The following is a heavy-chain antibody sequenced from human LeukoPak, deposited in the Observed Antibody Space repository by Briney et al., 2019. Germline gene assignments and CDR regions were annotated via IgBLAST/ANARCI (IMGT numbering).Heavy chain of an antibody. CDR1: GFTFSNAW. J-gene: IGHJ4*02. V-gene: IGHV3-15*01. Sequence: GGSLRLSCAASGFTFSNAWMSWVRQAPGKGLGWVGRIKSKTDGGTTDYAAPVKGRFTISRDDSKNTLYLQMNSLKTEDTAVYYCTTSTTVTTGDYWGQGTLVTVSS. CDR3: TTSTTVTTGDY. D-gene: IGHD4-17*01. CDR2: IKSKTDGGTT.